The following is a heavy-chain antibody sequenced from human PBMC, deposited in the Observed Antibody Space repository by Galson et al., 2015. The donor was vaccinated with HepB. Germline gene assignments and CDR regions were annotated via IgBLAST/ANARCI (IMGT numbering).Heavy chain of an antibody. CDR3: AKDGYFGVVIAHQH. Sequence: SLRLSCAASGFTFSSYGMHWVRQAPGKGLEWVAVISYDGSNKYYADSVKGRFTISRDNSKNTLYLQMNSLRAEDTAVYYCAKDGYFGVVIAHQHWGQGTLVTVSS. CDR1: GFTFSSYG. CDR2: ISYDGSNK. V-gene: IGHV3-30*18. D-gene: IGHD3-3*01. J-gene: IGHJ1*01.